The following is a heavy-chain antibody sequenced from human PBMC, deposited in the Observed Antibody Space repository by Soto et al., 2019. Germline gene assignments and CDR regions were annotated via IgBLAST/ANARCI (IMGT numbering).Heavy chain of an antibody. J-gene: IGHJ6*02. CDR3: AKDDGLVTAAIYYYYGMYV. CDR2: ISGSGGST. V-gene: IGHV3-23*01. CDR1: GFTFSSYA. D-gene: IGHD2-2*01. Sequence: PGGSLRLSCAASGFTFSSYAMSGVRQAPGKGLEWVPAISGSGGSTYYADSVKGRFTISRDNSNNTLYLQMNSLRAEYTAVSYCAKDDGLVTAAIYYYYGMYVCGQGTTVTVSS.